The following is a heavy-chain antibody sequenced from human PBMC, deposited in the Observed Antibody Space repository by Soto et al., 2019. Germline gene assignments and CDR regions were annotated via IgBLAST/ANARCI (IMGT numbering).Heavy chain of an antibody. Sequence: EVQLVESGGGLVKPGQSLRLSCTVSGFTFGDYAMSWFRQAPGKGLEWVGFIRGKAYGATTEYAASVRRRFTISRDDSKSIAYLQMKSLKTEDTAVYYCSRARGYDFWIHYGMDVWGQGTTVTVSS. CDR2: IRGKAYGATT. J-gene: IGHJ6*02. CDR3: SRARGYDFWIHYGMDV. D-gene: IGHD3-3*01. CDR1: GFTFGDYA. V-gene: IGHV3-49*05.